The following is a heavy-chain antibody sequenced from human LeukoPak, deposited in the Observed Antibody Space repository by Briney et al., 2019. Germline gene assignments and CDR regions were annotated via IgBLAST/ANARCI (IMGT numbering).Heavy chain of an antibody. Sequence: ASVKVSCRASGYTFTSHYFHWVRQAPGQGLEWMGIIDPSGGSTYYAQKFQGRVAMTRDTSTSTVYMDLSSLRSEDTAVYYCTSWAGEVKNGLWSGPFDYWGQGALVTVSS. J-gene: IGHJ4*02. CDR2: IDPSGGST. V-gene: IGHV1-46*01. CDR1: GYTFTSHY. D-gene: IGHD3-3*01. CDR3: TSWAGEVKNGLWSGPFDY.